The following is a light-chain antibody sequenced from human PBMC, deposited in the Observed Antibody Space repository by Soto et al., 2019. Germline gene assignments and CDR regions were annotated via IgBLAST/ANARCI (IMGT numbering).Light chain of an antibody. J-gene: IGLJ1*01. CDR2: DVS. Sequence: QSVLTQPASVSGSPGQSITISCTGTSSDVGGYNYVSWYQQHPGKAPKLMIYDVSNRPSGVSNRFSGSKSGNTASLTISGLQAEDEADYYCSSYTSSSTPVFATGTKVTVL. CDR1: SSDVGGYNY. V-gene: IGLV2-14*01. CDR3: SSYTSSSTPV.